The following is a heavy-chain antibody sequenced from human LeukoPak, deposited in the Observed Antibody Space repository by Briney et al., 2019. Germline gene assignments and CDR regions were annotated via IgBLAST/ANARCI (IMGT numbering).Heavy chain of an antibody. D-gene: IGHD4-17*01. CDR1: GFTFSSYS. CDR3: ARDGSGYGDYLYYYGMDV. CDR2: ISSSSYI. J-gene: IGHJ6*02. V-gene: IGHV3-21*01. Sequence: GGSLRLSCAASGFTFSSYSMTWVRQAPGKGLEWVSSISSSSYIYYADSVKGRFTISRDNAKNSLYLQMNSLRAEDTAVYYCARDGSGYGDYLYYYGMDVWGQGTTVTVSS.